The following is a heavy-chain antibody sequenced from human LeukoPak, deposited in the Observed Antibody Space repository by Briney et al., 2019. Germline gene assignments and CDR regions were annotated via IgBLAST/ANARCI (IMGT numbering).Heavy chain of an antibody. J-gene: IGHJ4*02. V-gene: IGHV4-34*01. Sequence: GSLRLSCAASGFIFSNAWMSWVRQAPGKGLEWIGEINHSGSTNYNPSLKSRVTISVDTSKNQFSLKLSSVTAADTAVYYCARVKMVRGVIINDYWGQGTLVTVSS. CDR3: ARVKMVRGVIINDY. CDR2: INHSGST. CDR1: GFIFSNAW. D-gene: IGHD3-10*01.